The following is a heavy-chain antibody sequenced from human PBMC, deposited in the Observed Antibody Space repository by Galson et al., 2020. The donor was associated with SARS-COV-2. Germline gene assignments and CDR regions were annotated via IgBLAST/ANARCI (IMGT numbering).Heavy chain of an antibody. V-gene: IGHV3-23*01. CDR3: AKVGVGNHQYGLVSYDY. CDR1: GFTFSSTA. J-gene: IGHJ4*02. CDR2: ISPRGGFT. D-gene: IGHD3-10*01. Sequence: GGSLRLSCAASGFTFSSTALNWVRQAPGKGLEWVSRISPRGGFTNYADSVRGRFTISRDNSKNTLYLQMSSLGAEDTALYYCAKVGVGNHQYGLVSYDYWGQGALVTVS.